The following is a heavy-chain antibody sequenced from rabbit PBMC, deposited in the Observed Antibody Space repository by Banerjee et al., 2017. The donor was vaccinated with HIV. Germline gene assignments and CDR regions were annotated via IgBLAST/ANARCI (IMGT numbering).Heavy chain of an antibody. CDR2: IYAGSSGTT. V-gene: IGHV1S45*01. D-gene: IGHD8-1*01. J-gene: IGHJ4*01. CDR1: GFSFSSSYW. CDR3: ARDNAGGSTVAPWYYNL. Sequence: QQQLVESGGGLVQPEGSLTLTCKASGFSFSSSYWICWVRQAPGKGLEWIACIYAGSSGTTYYASWAKGRFTISKTSSTTVTLQMTSLTAADTATYFCARDNAGGSTVAPWYYNLWGQGTLVPVS.